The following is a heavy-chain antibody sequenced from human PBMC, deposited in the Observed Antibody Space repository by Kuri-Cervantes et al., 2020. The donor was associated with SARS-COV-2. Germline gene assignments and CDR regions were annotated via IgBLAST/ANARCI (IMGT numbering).Heavy chain of an antibody. D-gene: IGHD3-3*01. J-gene: IGHJ4*02. CDR2: FDPEDGET. CDR1: GGTFSSYA. V-gene: IGHV1-24*01. Sequence: ASVKVSCKASGGTFSSYAISWVRQAPGKGLEWMGGFDPEDGETIYAQKFQGRVTMTEDTSTDTAYMELSSLRSEDTAVYYCATHAAIFGVVLPDYWGQGTLVTVSS. CDR3: ATHAAIFGVVLPDY.